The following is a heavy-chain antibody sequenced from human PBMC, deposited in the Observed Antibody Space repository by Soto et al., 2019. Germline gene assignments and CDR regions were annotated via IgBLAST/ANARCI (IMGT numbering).Heavy chain of an antibody. CDR2: ISAHNGNT. CDR1: GYAFTTYG. Sequence: QVHLVQSGAEVKKPGASVKVSCKGSGYAFTTYGITWVRQAPGQGLEWMGWISAHNGNTNYAQKLQGRVTVTRDXXXXTAYMELRSLRSDDTAVYYCARGRYGDYWGQGALVTVSS. V-gene: IGHV1-18*01. CDR3: ARGRYGDY. J-gene: IGHJ4*02. D-gene: IGHD1-1*01.